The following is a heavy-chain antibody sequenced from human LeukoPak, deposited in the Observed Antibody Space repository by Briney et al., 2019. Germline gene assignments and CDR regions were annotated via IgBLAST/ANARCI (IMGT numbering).Heavy chain of an antibody. V-gene: IGHV3-48*04. CDR1: GFTFSSYS. D-gene: IGHD3-10*01. Sequence: GGSLRLSCAAPGFTFSSYSMSWVRQAPGKGLEWVSYISSSSSTIYYADSVKGRFTISRDNAKNSLYLQMNSLRAEDTAVYYCARKHSNYYGSGSSSGQNAIDYWGQGTLVTVSS. CDR2: ISSSSSTI. CDR3: ARKHSNYYGSGSSSGQNAIDY. J-gene: IGHJ4*02.